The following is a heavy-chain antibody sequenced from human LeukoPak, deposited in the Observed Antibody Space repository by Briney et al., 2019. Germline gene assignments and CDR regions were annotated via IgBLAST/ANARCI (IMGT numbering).Heavy chain of an antibody. Sequence: GGSLRLSCAASGFTFSSYSMNWVRQVPGKGLDWVSYISSGSSYIYYADSVKGRFTISRDNAENSLYLQMNSLRAEDTAVYYCATYGSESSYNHFDYWGQGTLVTVSS. V-gene: IGHV3-21*01. CDR2: ISSGSSYI. J-gene: IGHJ4*02. CDR3: ATYGSESSYNHFDY. CDR1: GFTFSSYS. D-gene: IGHD3-10*01.